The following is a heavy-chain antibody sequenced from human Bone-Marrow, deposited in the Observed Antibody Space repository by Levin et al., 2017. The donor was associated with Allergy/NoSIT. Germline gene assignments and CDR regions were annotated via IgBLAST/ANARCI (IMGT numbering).Heavy chain of an antibody. J-gene: IGHJ4*02. CDR3: GGSSGWGNDFEY. D-gene: IGHD6-19*01. Sequence: GGSLRLSCVASGFAVGSNYMTWVRQTPGKGLEWVSILYSGGTTFYADSVKGRFIISRDKAKNTLFLEMSSLTTAYTAVYYCGGSSGWGNDFEYWGQGTLVTVS. CDR2: LYSGGTT. V-gene: IGHV3-53*01. CDR1: GFAVGSNY.